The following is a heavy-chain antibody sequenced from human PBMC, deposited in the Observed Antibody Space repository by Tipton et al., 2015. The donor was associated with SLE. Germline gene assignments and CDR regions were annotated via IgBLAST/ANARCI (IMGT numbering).Heavy chain of an antibody. CDR1: GGSISTSNQY. V-gene: IGHV4-39*07. CDR2: IYYSGST. Sequence: LRLSCTVSGGSISTSNQYWGWFRQPPGKGLEWIGSIYYSGSTYYNPSLKSRVTISVDTSKNQFSLKLSSVTAADTAVYYCARDADYYYYYGMDVWGQGTTVTVSS. CDR3: ARDADYYYYYGMDV. J-gene: IGHJ6*02.